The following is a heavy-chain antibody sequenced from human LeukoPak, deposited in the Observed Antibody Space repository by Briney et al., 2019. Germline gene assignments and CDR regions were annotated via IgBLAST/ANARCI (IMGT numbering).Heavy chain of an antibody. CDR3: ARDFSGYDFLGYSYGNFDY. CDR2: INPSGGST. V-gene: IGHV1-46*01. Sequence: ASVKVSCKASGYTFTGYYMHWVRQAPGQGLEWMGWINPSGGSTSYAQKFQGRVTMTRDMSTSTVYMELSSLRSEDTAVYYCARDFSGYDFLGYSYGNFDYWGQGTLVTVSS. CDR1: GYTFTGYY. J-gene: IGHJ4*02. D-gene: IGHD5-12*01.